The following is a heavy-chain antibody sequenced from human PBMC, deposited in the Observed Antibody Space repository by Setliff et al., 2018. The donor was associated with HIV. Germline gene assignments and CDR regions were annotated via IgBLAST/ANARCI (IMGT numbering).Heavy chain of an antibody. CDR1: NGSISNSAYY. CDR3: AREKGFGGATGWFDP. V-gene: IGHV4-31*02. Sequence: PSETLSLTCTVSNGSISNSAYYWSWIRQHPGKGLEWIGYIYYSGSTYYNPSLKSRVTISVDTSKSQFSLKLSSVTAADTAIYYCAREKGFGGATGWFDPWGQGTLVTVSS. D-gene: IGHD2-15*01. CDR2: IYYSGST. J-gene: IGHJ5*02.